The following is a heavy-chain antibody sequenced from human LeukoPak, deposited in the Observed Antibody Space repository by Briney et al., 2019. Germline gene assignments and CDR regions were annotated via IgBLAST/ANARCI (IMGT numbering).Heavy chain of an antibody. CDR1: GGSISSSSYY. CDR3: ARPFAQSIAAASGGRDAFDI. V-gene: IGHV4-30-4*08. D-gene: IGHD6-13*01. J-gene: IGHJ3*02. Sequence: PSETPSLTCTVSGGSISSSSYYWGWIRQPPGKGLEWIGYIYYSGSTYYNPSLKSRVTISVDTSKNQFSLKLSSATAADTAVYYCARPFAQSIAAASGGRDAFDIWGQGTMVTVSS. CDR2: IYYSGST.